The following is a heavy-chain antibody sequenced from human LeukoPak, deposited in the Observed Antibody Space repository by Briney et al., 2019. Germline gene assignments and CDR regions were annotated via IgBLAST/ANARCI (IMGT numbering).Heavy chain of an antibody. CDR2: IYDSGST. CDR3: AREAYCGGDCYSGFDY. V-gene: IGHV4-39*07. Sequence: SETLSLTCTVSGGSISSSSYYWGWIRQPPGKGLEWIGSIYDSGSTNYNPSLKSRVTISVDTSKNRFSLKLSSVTAADTAVYYCAREAYCGGDCYSGFDYWGQGTLVTVSS. D-gene: IGHD2-21*02. CDR1: GGSISSSSYY. J-gene: IGHJ4*02.